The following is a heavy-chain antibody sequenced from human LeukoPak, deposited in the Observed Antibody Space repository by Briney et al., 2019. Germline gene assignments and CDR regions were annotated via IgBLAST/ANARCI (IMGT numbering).Heavy chain of an antibody. V-gene: IGHV4-4*02. CDR2: MYLSGTT. Sequence: SETLSLTCTVSGDSINSLDLWSWVRQPPGKGLEWIGEMYLSGTTHSNPSVKSRVTISIDKSKNQFSLQLNSVTPEDTAVYYCARESEVAVAGAIDYWGQGTLVTVSS. J-gene: IGHJ4*02. D-gene: IGHD6-19*01. CDR1: GDSINSLDL. CDR3: ARESEVAVAGAIDY.